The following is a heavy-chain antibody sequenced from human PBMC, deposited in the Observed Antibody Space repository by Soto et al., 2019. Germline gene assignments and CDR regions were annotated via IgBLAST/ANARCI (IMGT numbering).Heavy chain of an antibody. D-gene: IGHD5-18*01. CDR1: GFTLSDHY. Sequence: LRLSCEGSGFTLSDHYMDWVRQAPGKGLEWVGRSRNRGNNYVTEYAASVKGRFTISRDDSKNSVHLQMNSLKTEDTARYHCVTYFGYISGRWGRGTLVTVSS. CDR2: SRNRGNNYVT. CDR3: VTYFGYISGR. V-gene: IGHV3-72*01. J-gene: IGHJ4*02.